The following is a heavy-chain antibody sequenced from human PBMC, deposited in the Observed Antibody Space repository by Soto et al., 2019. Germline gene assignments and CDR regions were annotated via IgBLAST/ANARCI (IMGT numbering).Heavy chain of an antibody. CDR2: IYYSGST. Sequence: QLQLQESGPGLVKPSETLSLTCTVSGGSIISSSYYWGWIRQPSGKGLEWIGSIYYSGSTYYNPSLKSRVTISVDTSRNRFSLKLSSLTAADTAVYYCASSYGDYVSYWGQGTLVTVSS. V-gene: IGHV4-39*01. J-gene: IGHJ4*02. CDR1: GGSIISSSYY. D-gene: IGHD4-17*01. CDR3: ASSYGDYVSY.